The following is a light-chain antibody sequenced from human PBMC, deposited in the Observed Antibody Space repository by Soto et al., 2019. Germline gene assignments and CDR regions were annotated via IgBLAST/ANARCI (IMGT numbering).Light chain of an antibody. J-gene: IGKJ1*01. CDR1: QGIRND. Sequence: DLQMTQSPSSLSASVGDRVTITCRASQGIRNDLGWYQQRPGKAPKRLIYGASSLQSGVPSRFSGRGSGTEFTLTISSLQPEDDASYYCLQYNSDQWTFGQGTKVEIK. CDR2: GAS. CDR3: LQYNSDQWT. V-gene: IGKV1-17*01.